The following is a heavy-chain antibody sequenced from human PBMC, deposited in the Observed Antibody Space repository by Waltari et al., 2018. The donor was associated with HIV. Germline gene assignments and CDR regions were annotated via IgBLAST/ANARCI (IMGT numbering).Heavy chain of an antibody. J-gene: IGHJ3*02. CDR1: GASISSSSYY. Sequence: QLQLQESGPGLVKPSETLSLTCTVSGASISSSSYYWGWIRQPPGKVLGWVGSMYYSGSTYYNPSLKSRVSISVATSKNQFSLKLSSVTAADTAVYYCARHRGESVSDAFDMWGQGTMVTVSS. CDR2: MYYSGST. V-gene: IGHV4-39*01. CDR3: ARHRGESVSDAFDM. D-gene: IGHD2-8*01.